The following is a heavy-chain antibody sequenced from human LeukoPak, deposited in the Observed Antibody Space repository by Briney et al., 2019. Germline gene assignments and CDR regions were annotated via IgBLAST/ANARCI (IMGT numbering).Heavy chain of an antibody. CDR1: GGSFSGYY. CDR2: INHSGST. V-gene: IGHV4-34*01. CDR3: ARGGYCSSTSCQIDY. D-gene: IGHD2-2*01. Sequence: PSETLSLTCAVYGGSFSGYYWSWIRQPPGKGLEWIGEINHSGSTNYNPPLKSRVTISVDTSKNQFSLKLSSVTAADTAVYYCARGGYCSSTSCQIDYWGQGTLVTVSS. J-gene: IGHJ4*02.